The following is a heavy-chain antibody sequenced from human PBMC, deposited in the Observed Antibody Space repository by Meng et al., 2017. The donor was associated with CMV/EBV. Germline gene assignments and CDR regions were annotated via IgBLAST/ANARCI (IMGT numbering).Heavy chain of an antibody. V-gene: IGHV3-23*01. D-gene: IGHD1-1*01. CDR2: ISGSGGST. J-gene: IGHJ5*02. CDR3: AKDRAGTPSWFDP. Sequence: AYGCTFSSYAMSWVRQAPGKGLEWVSAISGSGGSTYYADSVKGRFTISRDNSKNTLYLQMNSLRAEDTAVYYCAKDRAGTPSWFDPWGQGTLVTVSS. CDR1: GCTFSSYA.